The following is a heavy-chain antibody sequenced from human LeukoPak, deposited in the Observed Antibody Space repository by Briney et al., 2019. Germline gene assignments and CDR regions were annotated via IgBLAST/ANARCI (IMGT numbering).Heavy chain of an antibody. CDR2: ISWDGGST. Sequence: PGGSLRLSCAASGFTFDDYTMHWVRQAPGKGLEWVSLISWDGGSTYYADSVKGRFTISRDNNKNSLYLQMSSLRTEDTALYYCAKARYCGSTSCPDNWFDPWGQGTLVTVSS. CDR3: AKARYCGSTSCPDNWFDP. CDR1: GFTFDDYT. V-gene: IGHV3-43*01. D-gene: IGHD2-2*01. J-gene: IGHJ5*02.